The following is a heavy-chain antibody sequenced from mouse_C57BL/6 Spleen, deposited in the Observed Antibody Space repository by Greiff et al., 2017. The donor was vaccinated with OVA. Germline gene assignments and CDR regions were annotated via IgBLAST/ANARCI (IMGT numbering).Heavy chain of an antibody. CDR1: GFTFSSYA. CDR3: ARGLENAY. Sequence: DVKLVESGGGLVKPGGSLKLSCAASGFTFSSYAMSWVRQTPEKRLEWVATISDGGSYTYYPDNVKGRFTISRDNAKNNLYLQMSHLKSEDTAMYYCARGLENAYWGQGTLVTVSA. J-gene: IGHJ3*01. V-gene: IGHV5-4*03. CDR2: ISDGGSYT.